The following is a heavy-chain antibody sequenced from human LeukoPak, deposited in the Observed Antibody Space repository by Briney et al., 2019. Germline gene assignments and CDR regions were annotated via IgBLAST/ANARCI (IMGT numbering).Heavy chain of an antibody. D-gene: IGHD3-22*01. J-gene: IGHJ4*02. Sequence: SETLSLTCTVSGGSISSYYWSWIRQPAGKGLEWIGRIYTSGSTYYNPSLKSRVTISVDTSKNQFSLKLSSVTAADTAVYYCARHASPGDSSGYYFATFSDYWGQGTLVTVSS. CDR2: IYTSGST. CDR3: ARHASPGDSSGYYFATFSDY. V-gene: IGHV4-4*07. CDR1: GGSISSYY.